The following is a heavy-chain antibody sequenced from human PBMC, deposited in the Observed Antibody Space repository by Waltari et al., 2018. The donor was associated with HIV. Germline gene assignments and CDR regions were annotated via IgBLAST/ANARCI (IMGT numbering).Heavy chain of an antibody. CDR2: IYPFDSDT. J-gene: IGHJ3*02. V-gene: IGHV5-51*03. CDR3: ARLFYYDTTGYINNAFDI. D-gene: IGHD3-22*01. CDR1: VYTFTNYW. Sequence: EVQLVQSGAEVGKSGESLRISCKASVYTFTNYWIAWVRQMSGEGLEWMGVIYPFDSDTRYNPSFEGQITISADKSLATAYLEWSKLNASDAAIYYCARLFYYDTTGYINNAFDIWGQGTLVTVS.